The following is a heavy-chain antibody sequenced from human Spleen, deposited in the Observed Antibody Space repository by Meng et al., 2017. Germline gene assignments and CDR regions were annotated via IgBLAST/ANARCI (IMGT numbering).Heavy chain of an antibody. Sequence: QITLKESGPPLVKPTQTLTLTCTFSGFSLSTSEVGVGWSRQPPGKALEWLALIYWDDDKRYSPSLKSRLTITKDTSKNQVVLTMANMDPVDTATYYCVHSSDNDGAEYFQHWGQGTLVTVSS. CDR3: VHSSDNDGAEYFQH. D-gene: IGHD1-1*01. CDR2: IYWDDDK. CDR1: GFSLSTSEVG. J-gene: IGHJ1*01. V-gene: IGHV2-5*02.